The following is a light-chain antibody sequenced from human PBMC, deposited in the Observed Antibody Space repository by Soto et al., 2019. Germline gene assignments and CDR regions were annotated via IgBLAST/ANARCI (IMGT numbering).Light chain of an antibody. J-gene: IGKJ1*01. Sequence: EIVVTQSPATLSVSPGERATLSCRASQSLSGNLAWYQQKPGQAPRLLIYGASTRATDVPARFSGSGSGTEFTLTISSLQSKDFAVYYGQQYQSWPPWTFGQGTKVEIK. CDR3: QQYQSWPPWT. CDR2: GAS. CDR1: QSLSGN. V-gene: IGKV3-15*01.